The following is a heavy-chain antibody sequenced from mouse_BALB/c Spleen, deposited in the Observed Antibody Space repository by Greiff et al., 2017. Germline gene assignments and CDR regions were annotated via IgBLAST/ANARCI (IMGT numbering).Heavy chain of an antibody. CDR2: IYPGSGST. Sequence: LQQPGSELVRPGASVKLSCKASGYTFTSYWMHWVKQRHGQVLEWIGNIYPGSGSTNYDEKFKSKGTLTVDTSSSTAYMHLSSLTSEDSAVYYCTRRGDSYAMDYWGQGTSVTVSS. CDR3: TRRGDSYAMDY. CDR1: GYTFTSYW. V-gene: IGHV1S22*01. D-gene: IGHD2-13*01. J-gene: IGHJ4*01.